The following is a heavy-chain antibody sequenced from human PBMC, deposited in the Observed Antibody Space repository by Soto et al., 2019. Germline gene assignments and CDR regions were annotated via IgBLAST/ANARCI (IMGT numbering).Heavy chain of an antibody. J-gene: IGHJ3*02. CDR3: AKDIAIFGVVTTADAFDI. D-gene: IGHD3-3*01. CDR1: GFTFDDYA. V-gene: IGHV3-9*01. CDR2: ISWNSGSI. Sequence: GGSLRLSCAASGFTFDDYAMHWVRQAPGKGLEWVSGISWNSGSIGYADYVKGRFTISRDNAKNSLYLQMNSLRAEDTALYYCAKDIAIFGVVTTADAFDIWGQGTMVTVSS.